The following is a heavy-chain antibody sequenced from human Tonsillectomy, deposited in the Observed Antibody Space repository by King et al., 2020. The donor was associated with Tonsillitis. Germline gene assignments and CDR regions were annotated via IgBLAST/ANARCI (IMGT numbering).Heavy chain of an antibody. CDR2: IYYSGST. Sequence: VQLQESGPGLVKPSETLSLTCAVSGGSFTNYFWTWIRQPPGKGLEWIGYIYYSGSTNYNPSLWGRVTISVDTSKNQFSLKLSSVTAADTAVYYCARAAYFDNTGYYYFAFDIWGQGTMVTVSS. V-gene: IGHV4-59*01. J-gene: IGHJ3*02. CDR1: GGSFTNYF. D-gene: IGHD3-22*01. CDR3: ARAAYFDNTGYYYFAFDI.